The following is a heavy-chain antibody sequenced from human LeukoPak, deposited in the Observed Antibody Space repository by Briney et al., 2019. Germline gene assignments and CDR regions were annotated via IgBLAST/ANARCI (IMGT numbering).Heavy chain of an antibody. J-gene: IGHJ4*02. CDR1: GYTFTSYG. D-gene: IGHD4-17*01. Sequence: ASVKVSCKASGYTFTSYGISWVRQAPGQGLEWMGWINPNSGGTNYAQKFQGRVTMTRDTSISTAYMELSRLRSDDTAVYYCARYSMTTVTSGGYWGQGTLVTVSS. CDR3: ARYSMTTVTSGGY. V-gene: IGHV1-2*02. CDR2: INPNSGGT.